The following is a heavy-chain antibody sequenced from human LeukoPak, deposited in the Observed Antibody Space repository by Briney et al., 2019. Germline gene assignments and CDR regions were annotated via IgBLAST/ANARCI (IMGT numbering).Heavy chain of an antibody. CDR3: ARGCSSTSCFNGAFDY. CDR2: INHSGST. D-gene: IGHD2-2*01. CDR1: GGSFSGYY. J-gene: IGHJ4*02. Sequence: PETLSLTCAVYGGSFSGYYWSWIRQPPGKGLEWIGEINHSGSTNYNPSLKSRVTISVDTSKNQFSLKLSSVTAADTAVYYCARGCSSTSCFNGAFDYWGQGTLVTVSS. V-gene: IGHV4-34*01.